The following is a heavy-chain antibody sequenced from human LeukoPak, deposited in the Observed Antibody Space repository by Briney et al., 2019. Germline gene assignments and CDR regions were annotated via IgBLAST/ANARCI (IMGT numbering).Heavy chain of an antibody. J-gene: IGHJ4*02. Sequence: SETLSLTCTVSGGSISSGSYYWSWIRQPAGKGLEWIGRIYTSGSTNYNPSLKSRVTISVDTSKNQFSLKLSSVTAADTAVYYCARASPTIFGVVIDYFDYWSQGTLVTVSS. CDR2: IYTSGST. CDR1: GGSISSGSYY. D-gene: IGHD3-3*01. V-gene: IGHV4-61*02. CDR3: ARASPTIFGVVIDYFDY.